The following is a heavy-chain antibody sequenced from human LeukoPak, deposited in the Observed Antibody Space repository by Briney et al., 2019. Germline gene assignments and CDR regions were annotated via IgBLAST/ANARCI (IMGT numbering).Heavy chain of an antibody. CDR2: IIPIFGTA. V-gene: IGHV1-69*13. Sequence: ATVKVSCKASGGTFSSYAISWVRQAPGQGLEWMGGIIPIFGTANYAQKFQGRVTITADESTSTAYMELSSLRSEDTAVYYCASPIFSPRDYMDVWGKGTTVTVSS. CDR3: ASPIFSPRDYMDV. J-gene: IGHJ6*03. CDR1: GGTFSSYA. D-gene: IGHD3-3*02.